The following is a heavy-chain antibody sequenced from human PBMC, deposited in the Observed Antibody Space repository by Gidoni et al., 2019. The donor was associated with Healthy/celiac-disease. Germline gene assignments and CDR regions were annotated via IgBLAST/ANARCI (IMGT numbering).Heavy chain of an antibody. J-gene: IGHJ4*02. D-gene: IGHD3-10*01. Sequence: EVQLVESGGGLVQPGGYLRLSCAASGFTFSSYSMNWVRQAPGKGLEWVSYISSSSSTIYYADSVKGRFTSSRDNAKNSLYLQMNSLRDEDTAVYYCARDPGSGSYYMDDYWGQGTLVTVSS. CDR1: GFTFSSYS. CDR3: ARDPGSGSYYMDDY. CDR2: ISSSSSTI. V-gene: IGHV3-48*02.